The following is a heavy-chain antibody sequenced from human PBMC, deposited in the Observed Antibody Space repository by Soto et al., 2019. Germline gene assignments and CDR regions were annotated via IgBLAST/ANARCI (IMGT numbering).Heavy chain of an antibody. CDR1: GGTFSIYA. J-gene: IGHJ4*02. CDR3: ARDRDSNYAPFDY. Sequence: SVKVSCKASGGTFSIYAISGVVQAPVQGLEWMGGIIPIFGTANYAQKFQGRVTITADESTSTAYMELSSLRSEDTAVYYCARDRDSNYAPFDYWGQGTLVTVSS. D-gene: IGHD4-4*01. V-gene: IGHV1-69*13. CDR2: IIPIFGTA.